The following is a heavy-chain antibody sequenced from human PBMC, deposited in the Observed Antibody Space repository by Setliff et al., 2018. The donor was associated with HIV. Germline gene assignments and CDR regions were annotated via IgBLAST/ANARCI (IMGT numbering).Heavy chain of an antibody. CDR3: ATYGYGISDAFDI. D-gene: IGHD5-18*01. CDR1: SGSFSGYR. V-gene: IGHV4-34*01. CDR2: INHSGST. Sequence: SETLSLTCAVYSGSFSGYRWTWIRQPPGKGLEWIGEINHSGSTNYNPSLKSRVTISVDTSKNQFSLKLSSVTAADTAVYYCATYGYGISDAFDIWGRGTMVTVSS. J-gene: IGHJ3*02.